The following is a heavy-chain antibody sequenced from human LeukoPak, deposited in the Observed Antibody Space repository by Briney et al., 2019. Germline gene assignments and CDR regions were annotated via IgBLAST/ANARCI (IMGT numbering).Heavy chain of an antibody. Sequence: GGSLRLSCAASGFTFSSYSMNWVRQAPGKGLEWVSYISSSSSTIYYADSVKGRFTISRDNAKNSLYLQMNSLRAEDTAVYYCARVCITMVRGVRKTHAFDIWGQGTMVTVSS. CDR3: ARVCITMVRGVRKTHAFDI. V-gene: IGHV3-48*04. CDR1: GFTFSSYS. J-gene: IGHJ3*02. CDR2: ISSSSSTI. D-gene: IGHD3-10*01.